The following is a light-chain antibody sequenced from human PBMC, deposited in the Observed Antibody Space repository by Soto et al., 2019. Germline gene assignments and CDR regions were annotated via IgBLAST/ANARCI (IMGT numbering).Light chain of an antibody. CDR3: GTWDASLSAGV. CDR2: NDD. V-gene: IGLV1-51*01. CDR1: SSNIETNP. J-gene: IGLJ7*01. Sequence: QSVLTQPPSVSAAPGQKVTISCSGSSSNIETNPISWYRHLPGIVPKLLIHNDDKRPSGIPDRFSGSKSGTSATLGITGLQTGDEADYYCGTWDASLSAGVFGGGTQLTVL.